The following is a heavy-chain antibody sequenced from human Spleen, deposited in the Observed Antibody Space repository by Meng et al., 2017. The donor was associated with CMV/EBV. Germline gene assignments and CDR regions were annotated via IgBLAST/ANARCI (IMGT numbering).Heavy chain of an antibody. CDR2: IKEDGNEK. CDR1: GITFSKSW. CDR3: ARGRFDP. Sequence: GSLRLSCVASGITFSKSWMTWVRQTPGKGLEWVANIKEDGNEKNYVDSVKGRFTISRDNAKNSLYLQMNSLRVEDTAVYYCARGRFDPWGQGTLVTVSS. J-gene: IGHJ5*02. V-gene: IGHV3-7*01.